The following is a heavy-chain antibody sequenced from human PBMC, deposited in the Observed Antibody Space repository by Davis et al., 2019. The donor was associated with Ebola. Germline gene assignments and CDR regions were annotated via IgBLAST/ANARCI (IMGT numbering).Heavy chain of an antibody. Sequence: GESLKISCAASGFTFSRFSMNWVRQAPGKGLEWISFISTTTIWYADSVKGRFTISRDNAKNSLFLQMNSLSDEDTAVYYCARGPYNYDILTGYSEEDYWGQGTLVTVSS. D-gene: IGHD3-9*01. V-gene: IGHV3-48*02. CDR3: ARGPYNYDILTGYSEEDY. J-gene: IGHJ4*02. CDR1: GFTFSRFS. CDR2: ISTTTI.